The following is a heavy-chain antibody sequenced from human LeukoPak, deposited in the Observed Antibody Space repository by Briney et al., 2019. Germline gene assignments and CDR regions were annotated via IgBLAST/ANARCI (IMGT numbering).Heavy chain of an antibody. V-gene: IGHV4-34*01. CDR1: GGSISSYY. D-gene: IGHD5-18*01. CDR2: INHSGST. CDR3: VHTAMVGYYYMDV. J-gene: IGHJ6*03. Sequence: SETLSLTCTVSGGSISSYYWSWIRQPPGKGLEWIGEINHSGSTNYNPSLKSRVTISVDTSKNQFSLKLSSVTAADTAVYYCVHTAMVGYYYMDVWGKGTTVTVSS.